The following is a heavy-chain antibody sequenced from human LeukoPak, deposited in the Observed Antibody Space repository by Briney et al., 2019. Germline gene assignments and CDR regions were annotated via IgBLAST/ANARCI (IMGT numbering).Heavy chain of an antibody. CDR2: INSDGSST. CDR3: ARRGPSGYYAHFDY. D-gene: IGHD3-22*01. J-gene: IGHJ4*02. V-gene: IGHV3-74*01. CDR1: GFTFSSYW. Sequence: GGSLRLSCAASGFTFSSYWMHWVRHAPGKGLVWVSRINSDGSSTSYADSVKGRFTISRDNAKNTLYLQMNSLRAEDTAVYYCARRGPSGYYAHFDYWGQGPLVTVSS.